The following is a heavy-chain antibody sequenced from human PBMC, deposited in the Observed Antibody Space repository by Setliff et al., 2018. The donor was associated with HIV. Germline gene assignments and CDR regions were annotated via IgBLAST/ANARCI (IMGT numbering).Heavy chain of an antibody. CDR2: MNPNSGNT. CDR1: GYSFGNYD. Sequence: ASVKVSCKASGYSFGNYDINWVRQAPGQGLEWMGWMNPNSGNTGYAQKFQGRVTMTRDTSISTAYMELNNLKFEDTAVYYCARARRDSYDRGRRNHYYIDVWGKGTTVTLSS. CDR3: ARARRDSYDRGRRNHYYIDV. V-gene: IGHV1-8*02. D-gene: IGHD3-22*01. J-gene: IGHJ6*03.